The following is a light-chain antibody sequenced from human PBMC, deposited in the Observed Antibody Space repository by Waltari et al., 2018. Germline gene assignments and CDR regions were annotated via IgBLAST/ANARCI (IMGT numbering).Light chain of an antibody. Sequence: EIVLTQSPCTLSLSPGERATPPSRASQSFSRYLSWYQQKPGQAPSLLIYEASTRATGIPDRFSGSGSGTDFSLTISRLEPEDFAVYYCQKYGRLPATFGQGTKVEIK. CDR3: QKYGRLPAT. J-gene: IGKJ1*01. CDR2: EAS. V-gene: IGKV3-20*01. CDR1: QSFSRY.